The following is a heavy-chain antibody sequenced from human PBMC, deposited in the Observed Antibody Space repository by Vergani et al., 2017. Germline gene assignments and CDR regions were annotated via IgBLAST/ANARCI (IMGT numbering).Heavy chain of an antibody. Sequence: EVQLLESGGGLVQPGGSLRLSCAASGFTFSSYAMSWVRQAPGKGLEWVSAISGSGGSTYYADSVKGRVPISRDNSKNTLYLQMNSLRSEDTAVYYCARAPIAARLLLDYWGQGTLVTVAS. D-gene: IGHD6-6*01. CDR3: ARAPIAARLLLDY. V-gene: IGHV3-23*01. J-gene: IGHJ4*02. CDR1: GFTFSSYA. CDR2: ISGSGGST.